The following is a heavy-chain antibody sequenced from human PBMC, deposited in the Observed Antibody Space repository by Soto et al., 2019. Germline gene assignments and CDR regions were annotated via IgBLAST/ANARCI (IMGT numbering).Heavy chain of an antibody. J-gene: IGHJ4*02. CDR1: GYSISSGSY. CDR3: AREVMVATFDY. CDR2: LYHSGAT. Sequence: SETLSLTCDVSGYSISSGSYWGWIRQPPGKGLEWIGTLYHSGATYYSPSLKSRVALSVDTSKNHLSLKLSSVTAADTAVYYCAREVMVATFDYWGQGALVTVSS. V-gene: IGHV4-38-2*02. D-gene: IGHD5-12*01.